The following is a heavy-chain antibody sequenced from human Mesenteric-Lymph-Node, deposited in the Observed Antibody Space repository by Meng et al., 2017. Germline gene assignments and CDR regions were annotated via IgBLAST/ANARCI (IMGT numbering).Heavy chain of an antibody. CDR1: GFTFSSYS. V-gene: IGHV3-48*04. Sequence: GESLKISCAASGFTFSSYSMNWVRQAPGKGLEWVSYISHTGSLINYADSVKGRFTISRDNAKNSLYLQMNSLRAEDTAVYYCARALVVGATYYYGMDVWGQGTTVTVSS. CDR2: ISHTGSLI. CDR3: ARALVVGATYYYGMDV. J-gene: IGHJ6*02. D-gene: IGHD1-26*01.